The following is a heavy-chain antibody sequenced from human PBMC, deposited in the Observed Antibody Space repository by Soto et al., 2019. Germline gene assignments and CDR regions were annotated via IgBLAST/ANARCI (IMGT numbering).Heavy chain of an antibody. CDR2: IYYSGST. D-gene: IGHD4-17*01. V-gene: IGHV4-39*01. Sequence: QLQLQESGPGLVKPSETLSLTCTVSGGSISSSSYYWGWIRQPPGKGLEWIGSIYYSGSTYYNPSLKSRVTISVDTSKNQFSLKLSSVTAADTAVYYCAAPPRVTTPDNWFDPWGQGTLVTVSS. CDR3: AAPPRVTTPDNWFDP. J-gene: IGHJ5*02. CDR1: GGSISSSSYY.